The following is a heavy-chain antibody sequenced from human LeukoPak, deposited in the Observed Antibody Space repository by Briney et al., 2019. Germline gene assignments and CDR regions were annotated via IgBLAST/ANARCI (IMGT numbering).Heavy chain of an antibody. J-gene: IGHJ4*02. CDR1: GFTFSSYG. Sequence: GGSLRLPCAASGFTFSSYGMHWVRQAPGKGLEWVAVISYDGSNKYYADSVKGRFTISRDNSKNTLYLQMNSLRAEDTAVYYCARDLEYSSSWPNYWGQGTLVTVSS. V-gene: IGHV3-30*03. D-gene: IGHD6-13*01. CDR3: ARDLEYSSSWPNY. CDR2: ISYDGSNK.